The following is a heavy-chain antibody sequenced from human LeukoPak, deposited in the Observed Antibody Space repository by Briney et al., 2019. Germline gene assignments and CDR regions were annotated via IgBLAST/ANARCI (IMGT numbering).Heavy chain of an antibody. CDR2: IRSKAYGGTT. Sequence: PGGSLRLSCTASGFTFGDYAMSWFRQAPGKGLEWVGFIRSKAYGGTTEYAASVKGRFTISRDDSKSIAYLQMNSLKTEDTAAYYCTRIVDYGDYEDYYYYMDVWGKGTTVTVSS. D-gene: IGHD4-17*01. CDR3: TRIVDYGDYEDYYYYMDV. V-gene: IGHV3-49*03. CDR1: GFTFGDYA. J-gene: IGHJ6*03.